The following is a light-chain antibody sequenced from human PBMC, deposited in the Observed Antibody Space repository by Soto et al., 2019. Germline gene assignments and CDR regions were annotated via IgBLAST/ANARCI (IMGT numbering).Light chain of an antibody. CDR1: QGIRDA. V-gene: IGKV1-17*01. CDR3: LQHNSDHQT. Sequence: DIQMTQSPSSLSASVGDRVTITCRASQGIRDALGWYQQKPGKAPKRLIYAASSLQSGVPPRFSGSGSGTEFPLTISRLQPEDLATYYCLQHNSDHQTFGQGTKVEIK. CDR2: AAS. J-gene: IGKJ1*01.